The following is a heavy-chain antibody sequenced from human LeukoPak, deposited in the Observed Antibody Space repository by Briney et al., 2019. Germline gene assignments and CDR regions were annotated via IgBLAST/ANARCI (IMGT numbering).Heavy chain of an antibody. CDR2: ISSSSSYI. J-gene: IGHJ4*02. CDR1: GFTFSSYS. CDR3: ARGRGSYSYFDY. V-gene: IGHV3-21*01. D-gene: IGHD1-26*01. Sequence: GGSLRLSCAVSGFTFSSYSMNWVRQAPGKGLEWVSSISSSSSYIYYADSVKGRFTISRDNAKNSLYLQMNSLRAEDTAVYYCARGRGSYSYFDYWGQGTLVTVSS.